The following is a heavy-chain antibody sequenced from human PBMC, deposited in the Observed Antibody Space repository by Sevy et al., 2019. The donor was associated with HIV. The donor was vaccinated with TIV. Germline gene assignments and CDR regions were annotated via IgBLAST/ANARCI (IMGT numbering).Heavy chain of an antibody. V-gene: IGHV3-33*01. CDR3: ARGFPFNDY. J-gene: IGHJ4*02. CDR1: GFTFSSYG. Sequence: GGSLRLSCAASGFTFSSYGMHWVRQAPGKGLEWVAVIWYDGSNKYYTDSVKGRFTISRDNSENTLYLQMNSLRAEDTAVYYCARGFPFNDYWGQGTLVTVSS. CDR2: IWYDGSNK.